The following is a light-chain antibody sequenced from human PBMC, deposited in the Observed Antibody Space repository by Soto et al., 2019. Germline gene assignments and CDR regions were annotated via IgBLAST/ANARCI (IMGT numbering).Light chain of an antibody. CDR3: SSYTMSTTII. V-gene: IGLV2-14*01. CDR1: NNDVGAHNL. J-gene: IGLJ2*01. Sequence: QSALIQPASVSGSPGQSITISCTGTNNDVGAHNLVSWYQHHPGKAPRLIISEVSNRPSGVSNRFSASKSGNTASLTISGLQAEDEADYYCSSYTMSTTIIFGRGTKLTVL. CDR2: EVS.